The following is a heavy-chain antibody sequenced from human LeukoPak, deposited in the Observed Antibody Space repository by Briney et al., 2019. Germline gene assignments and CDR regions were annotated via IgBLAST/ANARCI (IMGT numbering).Heavy chain of an antibody. J-gene: IGHJ5*01. V-gene: IGHV3-48*04. CDR3: ARDNWVDC. Sequence: GGSLRLSCAASGLTFSKYSMTWVRQAPGKGLEWVSFIDTSSTTMYYTDSVKGRFTISRDNAKNSLYLRMNSLKVEDTAIYYCARDNWVDCWGQGTLVTVSS. CDR2: IDTSSTTM. CDR1: GLTFSKYS.